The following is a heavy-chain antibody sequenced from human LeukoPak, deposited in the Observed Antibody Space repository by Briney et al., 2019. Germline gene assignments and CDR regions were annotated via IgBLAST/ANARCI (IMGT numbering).Heavy chain of an antibody. CDR2: INHSGST. CDR1: GGSFSGYY. CDR3: ARDHPGYSSGWDWFDP. V-gene: IGHV4-34*01. D-gene: IGHD6-19*01. Sequence: MPSETLSLTCAVYGGSFSGYYWSWIRQPPGKGLEWIGEINHSGSTNYNPSLKSRVTISVDTSKNQFSLKLSSVTAADTAVYYCARDHPGYSSGWDWFDPWGQGTLVTVSS. J-gene: IGHJ5*02.